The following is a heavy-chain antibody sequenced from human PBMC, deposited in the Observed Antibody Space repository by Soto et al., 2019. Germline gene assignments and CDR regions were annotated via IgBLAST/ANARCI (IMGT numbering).Heavy chain of an antibody. J-gene: IGHJ6*02. CDR1: GGSVTTGSYN. V-gene: IGHV4-61*01. CDR3: AREGHGMDV. Sequence: QVQLQESGPGLVRPSETLSLTCTVSGGSVTTGSYNWSWIRRPPGKGLEWIGNIFFTGITHYNPSLNNRVTMSVDTSKNQFSMTVTSVTAADTAVYYCAREGHGMDVLGQGTTVTVSS. CDR2: IFFTGIT.